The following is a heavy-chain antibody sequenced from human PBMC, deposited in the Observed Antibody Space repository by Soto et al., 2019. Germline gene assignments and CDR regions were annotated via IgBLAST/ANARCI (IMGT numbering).Heavy chain of an antibody. Sequence: AGGSLRLSCAGSGFTFRWFGMNWVRQAPGKGLEWVARISNDGSNEYYVDSVKCRFTISIDNSKNTLYLQMDSLRAEDTAVYYCAKGAVRGIIPSYFDYWGLGPLVTVSS. V-gene: IGHV3-30*18. CDR3: AKGAVRGIIPSYFDY. D-gene: IGHD3-10*01. CDR2: ISNDGSNE. CDR1: GFTFRWFG. J-gene: IGHJ4*02.